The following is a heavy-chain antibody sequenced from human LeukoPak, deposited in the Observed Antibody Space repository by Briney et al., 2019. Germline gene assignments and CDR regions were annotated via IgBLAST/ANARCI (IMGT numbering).Heavy chain of an antibody. CDR1: GFTFNGYW. J-gene: IGHJ3*02. V-gene: IGHV3-74*01. Sequence: PGGSLRLSCAASGFTFNGYWMNWVRQAPGKGLVWVSCIKSDGSTTIYADSVKGRFTISRDNAKNTLYLQMNGLRAEDTAVYYCTRETSNAFDIWGQGTMVTVSS. CDR2: IKSDGSTT. CDR3: TRETSNAFDI.